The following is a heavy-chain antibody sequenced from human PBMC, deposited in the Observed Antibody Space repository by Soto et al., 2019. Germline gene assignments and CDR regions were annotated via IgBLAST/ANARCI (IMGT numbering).Heavy chain of an antibody. CDR3: ASRSVTTSDYCLSNCTDV. CDR1: GGSISSYY. Sequence: PSETLSLTCTVSGGSISSYYWSWIRQPPGKGLEWIGYIYYSGSTNYNPSLKSRVTISVDTSKNQFSLKLSSVTAADTAVYYCASRSVTTSDYCLSNCTDVWGKGTKVTVCS. J-gene: IGHJ6*03. CDR2: IYYSGST. D-gene: IGHD4-17*01. V-gene: IGHV4-59*08.